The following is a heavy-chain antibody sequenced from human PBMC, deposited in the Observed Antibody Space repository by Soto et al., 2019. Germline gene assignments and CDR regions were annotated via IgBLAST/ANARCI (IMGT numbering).Heavy chain of an antibody. Sequence: GGSLRLSCAASGFTFSRYAMSWVRQAPGKGLEWVSTIDGAGTHTYYADSVKGRFTISRDNSKTTLYLQMNSLRADDTAVYYCAALVLDDYWGQGSLVTVSS. J-gene: IGHJ4*02. CDR3: AALVLDDY. CDR2: IDGAGTHT. D-gene: IGHD2-8*02. V-gene: IGHV3-23*01. CDR1: GFTFSRYA.